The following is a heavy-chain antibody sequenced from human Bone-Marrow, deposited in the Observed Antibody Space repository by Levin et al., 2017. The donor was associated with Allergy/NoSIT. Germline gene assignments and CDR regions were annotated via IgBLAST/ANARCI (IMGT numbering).Heavy chain of an antibody. CDR3: ARDRWEQPPLGLDV. CDR1: GDSVSNNFAA. CDR2: TFYRAKWFR. V-gene: IGHV6-1*01. Sequence: PSETLSLTCVISGDSVSNNFAAWNWIRQSPSRGLEWLGRTFYRAKWFRSYAVSVEGRITIDPDTSKNQFSLQLNSVTPEDTAVYYCARDRWEQPPLGLDVWGQGTTVTVSS. J-gene: IGHJ6*02. D-gene: IGHD1-26*01.